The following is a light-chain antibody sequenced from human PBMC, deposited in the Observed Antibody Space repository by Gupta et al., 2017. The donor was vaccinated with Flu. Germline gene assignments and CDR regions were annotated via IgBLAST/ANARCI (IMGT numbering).Light chain of an antibody. Sequence: PSSLSASVGHRVTITCQASQDISNSLNWYQQKPGKAPKLLIYDVSNLETWVPSRFSGSGSGTDFTLSISSLQPEDIATYYCQQYKKIPLTFGGGTKMEI. CDR3: QQYKKIPLT. V-gene: IGKV1-33*01. J-gene: IGKJ4*01. CDR1: QDISNS. CDR2: DVS.